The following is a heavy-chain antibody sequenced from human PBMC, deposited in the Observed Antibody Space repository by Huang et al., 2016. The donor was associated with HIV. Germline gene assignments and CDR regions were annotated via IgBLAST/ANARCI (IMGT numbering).Heavy chain of an antibody. CDR3: TRKSGTTDYYYYMDV. V-gene: IGHV1-18*01. J-gene: IGHJ6*03. D-gene: IGHD4-17*01. Sequence: QVQLVQSGAEVKKPGASVKVSCKASGYTFSTYGISWVRQDPGQGLEWMGWISTSSGNTNYAQNFQGRVTMTTHTSTSTAYLELRSLRSDDTAVYYCTRKSGTTDYYYYMDVWAKGTTVTVSS. CDR2: ISTSSGNT. CDR1: GYTFSTYG.